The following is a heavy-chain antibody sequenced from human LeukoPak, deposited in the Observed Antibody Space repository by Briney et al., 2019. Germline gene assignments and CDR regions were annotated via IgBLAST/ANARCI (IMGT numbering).Heavy chain of an antibody. CDR1: VGSFSGYY. J-gene: IGHJ2*01. CDR3: AREREGYFDL. Sequence: PSGTLSLTCAVYVGSFSGYYRSWIRQPPGKGLEWIGEINHSGSTKYNPSLKSRVTISVDTSKNQFSLKMRSVTAADTAVYYCAREREGYFDLWGRGTLVTVSS. CDR2: INHSGST. V-gene: IGHV4-34*01.